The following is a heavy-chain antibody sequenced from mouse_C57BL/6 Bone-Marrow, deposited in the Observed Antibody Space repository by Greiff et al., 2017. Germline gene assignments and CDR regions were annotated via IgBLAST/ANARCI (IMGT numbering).Heavy chain of an antibody. CDR2: IHPNGGST. CDR1: GYTFTSYW. Sequence: QVQLQQPGAELVKPGTSVKLSCKASGYTFTSYWLHWVKQRPGQGLEWIGMIHPNGGSTNYNEKFKSKATLTVDKSSSTAYMQLSSLTSEDSAVYYCARRLYYGSSYCYFEVWGTGTTVTGSA. D-gene: IGHD1-1*01. V-gene: IGHV1-64*01. CDR3: ARRLYYGSSYCYFEV. J-gene: IGHJ1*03.